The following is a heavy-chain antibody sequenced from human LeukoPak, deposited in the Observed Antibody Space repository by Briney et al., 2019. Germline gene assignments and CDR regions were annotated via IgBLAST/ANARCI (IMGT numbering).Heavy chain of an antibody. CDR3: VKDFGRVRGTPDS. Sequence: GGSLRLSCSASGFVFSIYTMYWVRQAPGKGPEYVSTISGSGNGGSIYYADSVKGRFTIPRDDSKSIVYLQMNGLRSEDTAVYYCVKDFGRVRGTPDSWGQGTLVTVSS. J-gene: IGHJ4*02. CDR2: ISGSGNGGSI. D-gene: IGHD2/OR15-2a*01. V-gene: IGHV3-64D*06. CDR1: GFVFSIYT.